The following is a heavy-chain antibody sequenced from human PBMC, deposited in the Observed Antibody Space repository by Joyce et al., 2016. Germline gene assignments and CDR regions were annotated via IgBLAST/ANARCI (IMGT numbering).Heavy chain of an antibody. J-gene: IGHJ3*01. CDR1: GGSFGAQT. D-gene: IGHD2-2*01. CDR2: ISPVFATP. CDR3: AGGVAGYCSSSTCPRPLDV. Sequence: QVHLVQSGAEVKMPGSSVKVSCTASGGSFGAQTFNWVRQTPGQGLGWSGGISPVFATPHNAQKFQGTGSIGADTVTSAVFMEVRSLTSDDTAMYYCAGGVAGYCSSSTCPRPLDVWGQGTMVIVS. V-gene: IGHV1-69*14.